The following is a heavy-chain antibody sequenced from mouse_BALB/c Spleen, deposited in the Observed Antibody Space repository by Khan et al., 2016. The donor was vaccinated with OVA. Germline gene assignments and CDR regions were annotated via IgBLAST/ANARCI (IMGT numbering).Heavy chain of an antibody. J-gene: IGHJ4*01. CDR1: GFTFSNYG. Sequence: VQLKESGGDLVKPGGSVKLSCAASGFTFSNYGMSWVRQTPDKRLEWVATITSGGHFTYYPDSVQGRFTISRDNAKITPYLQMNSLKSEDTAMYYCARSSATAKWDYGTMDYWGQVASVTVSS. V-gene: IGHV5-6*01. D-gene: IGHD1-2*01. CDR3: ARSSATAKWDYGTMDY. CDR2: ITSGGHFT.